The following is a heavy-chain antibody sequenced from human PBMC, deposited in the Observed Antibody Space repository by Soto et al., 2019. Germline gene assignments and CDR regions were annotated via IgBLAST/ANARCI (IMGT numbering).Heavy chain of an antibody. D-gene: IGHD3-10*01. CDR1: GFTFSSYG. Sequence: PGGSLRLSCAASGFTFSSYGMHWVRQAPGKGLEWVAVIWYDGSNEYYADSVKGRFTVSRDNSKNTVYLQMNSLRAEDTAVYHCARESVTPDSFDIWGQGTMVTVSS. J-gene: IGHJ3*02. CDR3: ARESVTPDSFDI. CDR2: IWYDGSNE. V-gene: IGHV3-33*08.